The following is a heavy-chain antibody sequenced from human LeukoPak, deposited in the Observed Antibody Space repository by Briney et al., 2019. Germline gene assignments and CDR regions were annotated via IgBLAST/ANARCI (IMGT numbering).Heavy chain of an antibody. CDR1: GFTFSDYY. CDR3: ARVSMVRAWGNYYYYMDV. D-gene: IGHD3-10*01. J-gene: IGHJ6*03. V-gene: IGHV3-11*01. CDR2: ISSSGSTI. Sequence: GGSLRLSCAASGFTFSDYYMSWIRQAPGKGLEWVSYISSSGSTIYYADSVKGRFTISRDNAKNSLYLQMNSLRAEDTAVYYCARVSMVRAWGNYYYYMDVWGKGTTVTISS.